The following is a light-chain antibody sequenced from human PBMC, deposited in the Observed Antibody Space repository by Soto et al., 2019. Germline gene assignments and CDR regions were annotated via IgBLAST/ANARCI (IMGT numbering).Light chain of an antibody. Sequence: RTPSLSPGERATLSRRASQSVSSYLAWCQQKPGQAPRFLIHSASDRATGTPDRFSGSGSGTDFTLTISRLEPEDFAVYYCQQYADSPLTFGGGTKVAI. V-gene: IGKV3-20*01. CDR1: QSVSSY. J-gene: IGKJ4*01. CDR2: SAS. CDR3: QQYADSPLT.